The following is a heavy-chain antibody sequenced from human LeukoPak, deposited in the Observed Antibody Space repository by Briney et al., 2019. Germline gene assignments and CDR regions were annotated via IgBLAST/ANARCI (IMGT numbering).Heavy chain of an antibody. CDR3: ARNTDTSGYRPYFDY. CDR2: IHYSGNT. D-gene: IGHD3-22*01. J-gene: IGHJ4*02. Sequence: PSETLSLTCTVSGDSVRTNNYYWSWIRQPPGEGLEWIGYIHYSGNTNYNTSLKSRVTISVDTSKSQFSLKLSSVTAADTAVYYCARNTDTSGYRPYFDYWGQGTLVTVSS. CDR1: GDSVRTNNYY. V-gene: IGHV4-61*01.